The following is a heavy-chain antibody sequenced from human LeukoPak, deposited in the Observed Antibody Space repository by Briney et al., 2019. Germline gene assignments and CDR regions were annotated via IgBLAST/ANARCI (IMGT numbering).Heavy chain of an antibody. Sequence: SVKVSCKASGGTFSSYAISWVRQAPGQGLEWMGRIIPIFGIANYAQKFQGRVTITADKSTSTAYIELSSLRSEDTAVYYCARTMTTVEFDPWGQGTLVTVSS. CDR2: IIPIFGIA. CDR1: GGTFSSYA. D-gene: IGHD4-23*01. V-gene: IGHV1-69*04. CDR3: ARTMTTVEFDP. J-gene: IGHJ5*02.